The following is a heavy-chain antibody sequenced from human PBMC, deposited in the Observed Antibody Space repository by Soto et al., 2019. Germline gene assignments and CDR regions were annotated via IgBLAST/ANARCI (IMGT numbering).Heavy chain of an antibody. Sequence: QVQLVQSGAEVKKPGASVKVSCKASGYTFTSYAMHWVRQAPGQRLEWMGWINAGNGNTKYSQKFQGRVTITRDTSASTAYMELSSLRSEDTAVYYCARENGLGWHSMEFDYWGQGTLVTVSS. J-gene: IGHJ4*02. V-gene: IGHV1-3*01. CDR1: GYTFTSYA. CDR2: INAGNGNT. D-gene: IGHD1-1*01. CDR3: ARENGLGWHSMEFDY.